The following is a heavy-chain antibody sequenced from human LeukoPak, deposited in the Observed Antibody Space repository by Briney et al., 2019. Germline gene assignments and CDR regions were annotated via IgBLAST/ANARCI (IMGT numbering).Heavy chain of an antibody. Sequence: ASVKVSYKASGYTFTGYYMHWVRQAPGQGLEWMGWINPNSGGTNYAQKFQGRVTMTRDTSISTAYMELSRLRSDDTAVYYCARVIRWVAPFDYWGQGTLVTVSS. CDR3: ARVIRWVAPFDY. J-gene: IGHJ4*02. D-gene: IGHD2-15*01. CDR1: GYTFTGYY. V-gene: IGHV1-2*02. CDR2: INPNSGGT.